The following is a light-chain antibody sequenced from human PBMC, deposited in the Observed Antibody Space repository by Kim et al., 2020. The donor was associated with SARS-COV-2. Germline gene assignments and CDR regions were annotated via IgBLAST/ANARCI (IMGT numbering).Light chain of an antibody. Sequence: PSVGDRVTIPCRASQDISNYLAWFQLKPGKAPKLLIYAASALQPGVPSRFSGSGSGTDFTLTVTSLQPEDVATYYCQKCDSAPWTFGQGTKVDIK. CDR2: AAS. J-gene: IGKJ1*01. CDR1: QDISNY. V-gene: IGKV1-27*01. CDR3: QKCDSAPWT.